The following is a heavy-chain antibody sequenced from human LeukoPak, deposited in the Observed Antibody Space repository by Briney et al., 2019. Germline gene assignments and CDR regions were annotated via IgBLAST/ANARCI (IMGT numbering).Heavy chain of an antibody. D-gene: IGHD3-3*01. Sequence: PEGSLRLSCAASGFTFSSYAMSWVRQAPGKGLEWVSAISGSGGSTYYADSVKGRFTISRDNSKNTLYLQMNSLRAEDTAVYYCAKGNEYYDFWSGHNYHYYMDVWGKGTTVTVSS. CDR3: AKGNEYYDFWSGHNYHYYMDV. CDR1: GFTFSSYA. J-gene: IGHJ6*03. CDR2: ISGSGGST. V-gene: IGHV3-23*01.